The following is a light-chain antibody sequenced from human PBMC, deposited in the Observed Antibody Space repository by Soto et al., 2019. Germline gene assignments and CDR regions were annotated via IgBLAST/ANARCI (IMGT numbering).Light chain of an antibody. V-gene: IGLV2-14*03. CDR1: STDVGGFNY. Sequence: QSALTQPAFVSGSPGRSVTISCTGTSTDVGGFNYVSWYQHLPGRAPKLIIYDVTNRPSGISYRFSASKSGRTASLTISGLQDEDEADYYCSSYSSSTTPVVFGGGTKLTVL. CDR2: DVT. CDR3: SSYSSSTTPVV. J-gene: IGLJ2*01.